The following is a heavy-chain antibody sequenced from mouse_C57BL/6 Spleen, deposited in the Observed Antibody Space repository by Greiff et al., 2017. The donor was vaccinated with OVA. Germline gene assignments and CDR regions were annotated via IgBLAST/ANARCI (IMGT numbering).Heavy chain of an antibody. Sequence: EVQLQQSGPGLVKPSQSLSLTCSVTGYSITSGYYWNWIRQFPGNKLEWMGYISYDGSNNYNPSLKNRISITRDTSKNQFFLKLNSVTTEDTATYYCARGNGNYGAMDYWGQGTSVTVSS. V-gene: IGHV3-6*01. CDR2: ISYDGSN. J-gene: IGHJ4*01. CDR3: ARGNGNYGAMDY. CDR1: GYSITSGYY. D-gene: IGHD2-1*01.